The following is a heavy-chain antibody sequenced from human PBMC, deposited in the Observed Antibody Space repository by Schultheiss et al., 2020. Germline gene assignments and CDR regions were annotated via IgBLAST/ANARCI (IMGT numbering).Heavy chain of an antibody. CDR1: GGSISSDY. CDR3: ARTYNNYFEY. D-gene: IGHD1-1*01. J-gene: IGHJ4*02. CDR2: VYYSGST. V-gene: IGHV4-59*08. Sequence: SQTLSLTCTVSGGSISSDYWIWVRQPPGKGLDWIGYVYYSGSTNYNPSLKSRVTISVDTSKNQLSLKLNSVTAADTAMYYCARTYNNYFEYWGQGTLVTVSS.